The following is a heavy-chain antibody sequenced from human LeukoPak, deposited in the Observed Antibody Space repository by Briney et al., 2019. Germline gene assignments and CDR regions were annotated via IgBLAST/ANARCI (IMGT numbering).Heavy chain of an antibody. V-gene: IGHV3-33*01. CDR1: GFTFSSYG. CDR3: ARDRSSSAADY. D-gene: IGHD6-19*01. Sequence: PGGSLRLSCAASGFTFSSYGMHWVRQAPVKGLEWVAVIWYDGSNKYYADSVKGRFTISRDNSKNTLYLQMNSLRAEDTAVYYCARDRSSSAADYWGQGTLVTVSS. J-gene: IGHJ4*02. CDR2: IWYDGSNK.